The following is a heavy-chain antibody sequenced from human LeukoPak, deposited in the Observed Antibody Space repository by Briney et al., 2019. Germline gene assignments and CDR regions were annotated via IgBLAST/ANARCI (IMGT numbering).Heavy chain of an antibody. CDR2: ISAYSGKT. Sequence: ASVKVSCKASGYTFTSYGISWVRQAPGQGLEWMGWISAYSGKTNYAQKLQGRVTMTTDTSTSTAYMELRSLRSDDTAVYYCAREDSGSYYNFYYFYMDVWGKGTTVTISS. CDR3: AREDSGSYYNFYYFYMDV. J-gene: IGHJ6*03. V-gene: IGHV1-18*01. CDR1: GYTFTSYG. D-gene: IGHD3-10*01.